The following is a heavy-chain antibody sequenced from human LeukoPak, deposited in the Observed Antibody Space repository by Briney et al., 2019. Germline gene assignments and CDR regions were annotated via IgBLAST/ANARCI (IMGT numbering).Heavy chain of an antibody. CDR1: GGSISSSSYY. Sequence: SETLSLTCTVSGGSISSSSYYWGWIRQPPGKGLEWIGSIYYSGSTYYNPSLKSRVTISVDTPKNQFSLKLSAVTAADTAVYYCARTIMITFGGVIAYYMDVWGKGTTVTVSS. J-gene: IGHJ6*03. D-gene: IGHD3-16*02. V-gene: IGHV4-39*01. CDR3: ARTIMITFGGVIAYYMDV. CDR2: IYYSGST.